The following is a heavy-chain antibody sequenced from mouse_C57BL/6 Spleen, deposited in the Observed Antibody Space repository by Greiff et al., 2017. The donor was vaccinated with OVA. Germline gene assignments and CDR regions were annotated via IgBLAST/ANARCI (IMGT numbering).Heavy chain of an antibody. CDR3: ARDGYYYFDY. V-gene: IGHV5-17*01. J-gene: IGHJ2*01. Sequence: DVMLVESGGGLVKPGGSLKLSCAASGFTFSDYGMHWVRQAPEKGLEWVAYISSGSSTIYYAATVKGRFTISRDNAKNTLFLQMTSLRSEDTAMYYCARDGYYYFDYWGQGTTLTVSS. CDR2: ISSGSSTI. D-gene: IGHD2-3*01. CDR1: GFTFSDYG.